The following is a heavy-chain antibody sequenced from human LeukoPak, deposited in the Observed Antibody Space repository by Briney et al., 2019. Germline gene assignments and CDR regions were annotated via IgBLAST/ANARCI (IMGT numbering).Heavy chain of an antibody. Sequence: GGSLRLSCVVSGVTFSSYAMSWVRQAPGKGLEWVSYISSSSSTIYYADSVKGRFTISRDNAKNSLYLQMNSLRDEDTAVYYCARGDYSNYKIDPWGQGTLVTVSS. CDR3: ARGDYSNYKIDP. J-gene: IGHJ5*02. D-gene: IGHD4-11*01. V-gene: IGHV3-48*02. CDR1: GVTFSSYA. CDR2: ISSSSSTI.